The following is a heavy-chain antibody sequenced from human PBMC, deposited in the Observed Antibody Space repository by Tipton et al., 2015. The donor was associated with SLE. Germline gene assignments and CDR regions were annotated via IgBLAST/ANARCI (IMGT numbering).Heavy chain of an antibody. CDR2: INQDGSGT. CDR3: ARGGSHGI. Sequence: SLRLSCSASGFSLSNYWMNWVRQAPGKGLEWVANINQDGSGTNYVDSVKGRFTISRDNARNSLFLQMDSLRVEDTAVYYCARGGSHGIWGQGTLVTVSS. D-gene: IGHD1-26*01. J-gene: IGHJ4*02. CDR1: GFSLSNYW. V-gene: IGHV3-7*01.